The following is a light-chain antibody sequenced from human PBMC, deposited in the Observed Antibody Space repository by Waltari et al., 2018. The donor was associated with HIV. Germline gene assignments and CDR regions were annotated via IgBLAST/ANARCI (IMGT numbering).Light chain of an antibody. V-gene: IGKV1-39*01. CDR2: TSS. CDR1: QIINNY. J-gene: IGKJ1*01. Sequence: DIQMTQSPSSLSASVGASVTITCRASQIINNYVNWYQQIPGKAPKLLIDTSSGLQSGVPSRFSGSGSGKDFTLTISSLQPDDFATYYCQQTYSTPRTFGQGTRVEIK. CDR3: QQTYSTPRT.